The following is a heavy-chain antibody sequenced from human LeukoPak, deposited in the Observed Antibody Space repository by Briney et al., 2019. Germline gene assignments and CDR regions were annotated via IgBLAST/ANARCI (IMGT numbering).Heavy chain of an antibody. CDR1: GFSLSSNGVG. CDR3: AHSTYDFVWGSFDY. J-gene: IGHJ4*02. V-gene: IGHV2-5*02. CDR2: IYWDDYK. Sequence: SGPTLVKPTQTLTLTCTFSGFSLSSNGVGVGWIRQPPGEALEWLALIYWDDYKVYSPSLKNRFTITKDTSKNQVVLTMTNMDPVDTATYYCAHSTYDFVWGSFDYWGQGTLVSVSS. D-gene: IGHD3-16*01.